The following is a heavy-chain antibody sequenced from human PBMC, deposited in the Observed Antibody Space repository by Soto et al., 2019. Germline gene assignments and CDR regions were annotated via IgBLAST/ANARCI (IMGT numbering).Heavy chain of an antibody. D-gene: IGHD3-22*01. CDR3: AKAGLMYYYDTSGYPFDY. CDR2: ISYDGNNK. Sequence: GGSLRLSCAASGFTFSAYGMHWVRQAPGKGLEWVAVISYDGNNKYYADSVKGRFSVSRDNSKNTLYLQMDSLRPEDTAVYYCAKAGLMYYYDTSGYPFDYWGQGTLVTVSS. J-gene: IGHJ4*02. V-gene: IGHV3-30*18. CDR1: GFTFSAYG.